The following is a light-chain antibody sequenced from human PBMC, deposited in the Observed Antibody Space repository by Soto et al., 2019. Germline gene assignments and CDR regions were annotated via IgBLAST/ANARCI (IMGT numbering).Light chain of an antibody. Sequence: EIVMTQSPATLSVSPGERATLSCNASQSVSSDLAWYQQKPAQAPRLLIFGASTRATGIPARFSGSGSGTEFTLAISSLQSEDFAVYHCQQYNSWLWTFGQGTKVEIK. CDR2: GAS. CDR1: QSVSSD. CDR3: QQYNSWLWT. V-gene: IGKV3-15*01. J-gene: IGKJ1*01.